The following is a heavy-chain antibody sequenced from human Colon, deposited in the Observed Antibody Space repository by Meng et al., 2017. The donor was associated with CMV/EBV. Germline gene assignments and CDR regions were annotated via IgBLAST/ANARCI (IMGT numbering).Heavy chain of an antibody. D-gene: IGHD3-3*01. Sequence: GGSLRLSCAASGFTFSSYEMNWVRQAPGKGLEWVSYISSSGSTIYYADSVKGRFTISRDNAKNSLYLQMNSLRAEDTAVYYCARARITIFGVVKKGMDVWGQGTTVTVS. V-gene: IGHV3-48*03. CDR2: ISSSGSTI. J-gene: IGHJ6*02. CDR3: ARARITIFGVVKKGMDV. CDR1: GFTFSSYE.